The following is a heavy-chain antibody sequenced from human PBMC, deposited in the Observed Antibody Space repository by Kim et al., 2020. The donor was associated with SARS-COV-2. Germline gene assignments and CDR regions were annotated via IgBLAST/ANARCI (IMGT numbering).Heavy chain of an antibody. CDR3: ARGDGGRRLGY. CDR2: IYYSGST. Sequence: SETLSLTCTVSGGSISSYYWSWIRQPPGKGLEWIGYIYYSGSTNYNPSLKSRVTISVDTSKNQFSLKLSSVTAADTAVYYCARGDGGRRLGYWGQGTLVTVSS. J-gene: IGHJ4*02. CDR1: GGSISSYY. D-gene: IGHD4-17*01. V-gene: IGHV4-59*01.